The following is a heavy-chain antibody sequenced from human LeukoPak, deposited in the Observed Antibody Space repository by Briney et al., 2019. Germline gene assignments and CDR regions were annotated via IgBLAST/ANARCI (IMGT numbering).Heavy chain of an antibody. CDR1: GFTFSSYW. V-gene: IGHV3-7*01. D-gene: IGHD2-15*01. CDR2: IKQDGSEK. Sequence: PGGSLRLSCAASGFTFSSYWMSWVRQAPGKGLEWVANIKQDGSEKYYVDSVKGRFTISRDNAKNSLYLQMNSLRAEDTAVYYCARGYCSGGSCYREYFQHRGQGTLVTVSS. CDR3: ARGYCSGGSCYREYFQH. J-gene: IGHJ1*01.